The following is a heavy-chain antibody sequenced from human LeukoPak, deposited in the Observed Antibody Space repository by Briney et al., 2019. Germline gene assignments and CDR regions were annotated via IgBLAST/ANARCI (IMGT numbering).Heavy chain of an antibody. V-gene: IGHV4-34*01. CDR1: GGSFSGYY. J-gene: IGHJ4*02. D-gene: IGHD2-21*02. CDR3: GREVVTANTYFDY. CDR2: INHSGST. Sequence: KPSETLSLTCAVYGGSFSGYYWSWIRQPPGKGLEWIGEINHSGSTNYNPSLKSRVTISVDTSKNQFSLKLSSVTAADTAVYYCGREVVTANTYFDYWGQGTLVTVSS.